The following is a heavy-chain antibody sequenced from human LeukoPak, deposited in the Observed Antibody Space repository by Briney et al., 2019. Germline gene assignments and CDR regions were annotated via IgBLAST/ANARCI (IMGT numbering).Heavy chain of an antibody. Sequence: PGGSLRLSCAATGFTFSSYHMHWVRQAPGKGLEWVSCISSSSTSIYYADSVKGRFTISRDNAENSLLLQMNNLRAEDTAVYYCAKKQDYGDNHWYFDLWGRGTLITVSS. CDR2: ISSSSTSI. J-gene: IGHJ2*01. CDR3: AKKQDYGDNHWYFDL. CDR1: GFTFSSYH. D-gene: IGHD4-17*01. V-gene: IGHV3-48*01.